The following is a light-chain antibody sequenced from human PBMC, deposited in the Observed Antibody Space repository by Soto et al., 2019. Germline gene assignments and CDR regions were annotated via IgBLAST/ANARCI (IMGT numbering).Light chain of an antibody. CDR1: SSDVGNYNL. V-gene: IGLV2-23*03. CDR3: CSYAGGNTFV. J-gene: IGLJ1*01. Sequence: QSVLTQSASVSGSPGQSITISCTGTSSDVGNYNLVSWYQQHPGKAPKLMIYEGTKRPSGVSNRFSGSKSGNTASLTISGLQVEDGADYYCCSYAGGNTFVFGTGTKVTVL. CDR2: EGT.